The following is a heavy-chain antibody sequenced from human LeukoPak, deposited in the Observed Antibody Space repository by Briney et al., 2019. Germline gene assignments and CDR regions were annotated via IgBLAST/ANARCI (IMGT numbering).Heavy chain of an antibody. V-gene: IGHV1-46*01. Sequence: ASVKVSCKASGYTFTSYYMHWVRQAPGQGLEWMGIINPSGGSTSHAQKFQGRVTITRDTSTNTVYMELSSLRSEDTAVYYCARGWSSTRLSDYGMDVWGQGTTVTVSS. J-gene: IGHJ6*02. D-gene: IGHD2-2*01. CDR3: ARGWSSTRLSDYGMDV. CDR1: GYTFTSYY. CDR2: INPSGGST.